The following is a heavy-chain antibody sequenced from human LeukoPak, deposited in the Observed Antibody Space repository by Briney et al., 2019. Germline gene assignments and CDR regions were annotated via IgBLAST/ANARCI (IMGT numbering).Heavy chain of an antibody. Sequence: GGSLRLSCAVSGFTFSSHAMHWVRQAPGQGLEWVAIIWYDATKQYYGDSVNGRFTISRDNSKNTLYLQMNSLRAEDTAVYYCARVGYSYGYYFDYWGQGTLVTVSS. CDR3: ARVGYSYGYYFDY. J-gene: IGHJ4*02. D-gene: IGHD5-18*01. V-gene: IGHV3-33*08. CDR2: IWYDATKQ. CDR1: GFTFSSHA.